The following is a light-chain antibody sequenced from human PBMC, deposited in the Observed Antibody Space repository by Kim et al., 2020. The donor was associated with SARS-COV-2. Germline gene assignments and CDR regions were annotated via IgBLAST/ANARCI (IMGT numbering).Light chain of an antibody. Sequence: VSPGQTTSMTCSGDRLGDKYVCWYQQKPGQSPVVVIYQDTKRPSGIPERFSGSNSGNTATLTISGTQAMDEADYYCHVWDSTTTVFGGGTQLTVL. V-gene: IGLV3-1*01. CDR2: QDT. CDR3: HVWDSTTTV. CDR1: RLGDKY. J-gene: IGLJ2*01.